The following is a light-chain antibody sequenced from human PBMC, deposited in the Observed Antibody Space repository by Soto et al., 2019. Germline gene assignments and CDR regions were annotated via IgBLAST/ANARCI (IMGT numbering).Light chain of an antibody. V-gene: IGKV1-5*01. J-gene: IGKJ1*01. CDR3: QQYNSYSWT. CDR1: QSISSW. CDR2: DAS. Sequence: IQMTHSPSSLSASVGDIVTITCRASQSISSWLAWYQQKPGKAPKLLIYDASSLESGVPSRFSGSGSGTEFTLTISSLQPDDFATYYCQQYNSYSWTFGQGTKVDIK.